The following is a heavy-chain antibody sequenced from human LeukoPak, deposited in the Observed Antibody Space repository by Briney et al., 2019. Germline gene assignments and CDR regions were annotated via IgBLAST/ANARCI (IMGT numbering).Heavy chain of an antibody. CDR1: GYTLTELS. D-gene: IGHD1-14*01. CDR3: ATRALTHATVFYYYYYGMDV. V-gene: IGHV1-24*01. CDR2: FDPEDGET. Sequence: VASVKVSCMVSGYTLTELSMHWVRQAPGKGLEWMGGFDPEDGETIYAQKFQGRVTMTEDTSTHTAYMELSSLRSEDTAVYYCATRALTHATVFYYYYYGMDVWGQGTTVTVSS. J-gene: IGHJ6*02.